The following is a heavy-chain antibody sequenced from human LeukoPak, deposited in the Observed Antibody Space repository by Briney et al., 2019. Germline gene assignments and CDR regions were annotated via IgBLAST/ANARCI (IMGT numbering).Heavy chain of an antibody. CDR3: ARALTSGVYYFDY. CDR1: GFTFSSSTFGSYT. CDR2: ISSSNDV. D-gene: IGHD1-26*01. Sequence: SGGSLRLSCATSGFTFSSSTFGSYTMNWVRQAPGKGLEWVSSISSSNDVLYADSVRGRFTISRDNTQSSLYLQMNSLRAEDTAVYFCARALTSGVYYFDYWGQGTLFTVSS. J-gene: IGHJ4*02. V-gene: IGHV3-21*01.